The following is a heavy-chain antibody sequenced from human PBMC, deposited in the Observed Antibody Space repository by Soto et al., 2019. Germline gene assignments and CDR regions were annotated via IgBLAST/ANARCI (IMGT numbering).Heavy chain of an antibody. V-gene: IGHV4-4*07. J-gene: IGHJ1*01. CDR2: ITINGNT. CDR3: ARETGENWTYEAH. D-gene: IGHD1-7*01. Sequence: SENLSLTCRVSGAYISDFSWGWIRQPAGKGLEWIGRITINGNTQKNPSFKSRVTMSIDTSRNHFSLNLQPATAADTALYYCARETGENWTYEAHWGPGTLVTVSS. CDR1: GAYISDFS.